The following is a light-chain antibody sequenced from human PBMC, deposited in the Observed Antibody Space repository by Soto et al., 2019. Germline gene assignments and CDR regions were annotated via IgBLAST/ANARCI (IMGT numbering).Light chain of an antibody. CDR2: LGS. CDR1: QSLLHSNGYNY. J-gene: IGKJ1*01. Sequence: DIVMTQSPLSLPVTPGEPASISCRSSQSLLHSNGYNYLDWYLQKPGQSPQLLIYLGSNRASGVPDRFSGSGSGTEFTLTINSLQSEDFAVYYCQQYNNWPRTFGQGTKVDIK. V-gene: IGKV2-28*01. CDR3: QQYNNWPRT.